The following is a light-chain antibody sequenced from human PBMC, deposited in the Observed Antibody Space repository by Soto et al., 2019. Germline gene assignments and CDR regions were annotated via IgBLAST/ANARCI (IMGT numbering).Light chain of an antibody. CDR1: SSDVGDYNY. V-gene: IGLV2-11*01. CDR3: CSYAGSYSWV. Sequence: QSALTQPSSVSGSPGKSVTISCIGTSSDVGDYNYVSWYQQHPGKAPKLMLYDVTRRPSGVPDRFSASKSGNTASLTISGLQAEDEADYYCCSYAGSYSWVFGGGTKLTVL. J-gene: IGLJ3*02. CDR2: DVT.